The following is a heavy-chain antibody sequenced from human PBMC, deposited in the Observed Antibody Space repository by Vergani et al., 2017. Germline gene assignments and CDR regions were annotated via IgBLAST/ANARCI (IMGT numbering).Heavy chain of an antibody. CDR2: ISYDGSSE. J-gene: IGHJ6*02. V-gene: IGHV3-30*02. CDR3: ANSVIAGNVGVAYFGMDV. D-gene: IGHD2/OR15-2a*01. Sequence: QVQILQSGGGVVQPGGSLRLSCTLSGFTLNTYGIHWVRQAPGKGLEWVSFISYDGSSEYYGDPVKGRFTISRDKSQNTVNLQMNSLRTEDTAVYFCANSVIAGNVGVAYFGMDVWGRGTTVTVSS. CDR1: GFTLNTYG.